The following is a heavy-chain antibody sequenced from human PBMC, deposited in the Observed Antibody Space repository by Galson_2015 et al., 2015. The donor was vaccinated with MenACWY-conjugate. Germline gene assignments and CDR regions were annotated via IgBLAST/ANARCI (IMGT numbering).Heavy chain of an antibody. J-gene: IGHJ4*02. CDR2: INAGNGNT. CDR3: ARGLGGYSGYDDY. CDR1: GYTFTSYA. Sequence: SVKVSCKASGYTFTSYATHWVRQAPGQRLEWMGWINAGNGNTKYSQKFQGRVTITRDTSASTAYMELSSLRSEDTAVYYCARGLGGYSGYDDYWGQGTLVTVSS. D-gene: IGHD5-12*01. V-gene: IGHV1-3*01.